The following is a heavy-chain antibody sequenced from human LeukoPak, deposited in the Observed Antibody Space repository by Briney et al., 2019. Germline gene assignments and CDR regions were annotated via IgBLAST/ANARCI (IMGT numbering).Heavy chain of an antibody. CDR3: ARVVRDWFDP. V-gene: IGHV4-30-4*01. CDR2: IYYSGST. D-gene: IGHD3-10*01. Sequence: SQTLSLTCTVSGGSISSGDYYWSWIRQPPGKGLEWIGYIYYSGSTYYNPSLKSRVTISVDTSKYQFSLKLSSVTAADTAVYYCARVVRDWFDPWGQGTLITVSS. J-gene: IGHJ5*02. CDR1: GGSISSGDYY.